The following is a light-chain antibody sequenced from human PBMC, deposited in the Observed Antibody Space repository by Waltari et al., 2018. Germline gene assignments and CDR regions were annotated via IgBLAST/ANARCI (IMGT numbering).Light chain of an antibody. CDR2: DVS. CDR3: MQGVHLPLT. Sequence: VMTQTPRTLSVTPGQPASISCKSSQTLLHSDGNTFLFWYMQKPGQSPHLLIYDVSSRFSGVPDRFSGSGSGTDFTLKISRVEAEDTGVYYCMQGVHLPLTFGGGTKVEI. CDR1: QTLLHSDGNTF. J-gene: IGKJ4*01. V-gene: IGKV2-29*02.